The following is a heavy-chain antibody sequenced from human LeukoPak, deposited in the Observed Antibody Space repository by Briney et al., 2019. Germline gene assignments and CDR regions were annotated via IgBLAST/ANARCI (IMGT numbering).Heavy chain of an antibody. CDR1: GYSFTSYW. D-gene: IGHD2-2*01. V-gene: IGHV5-10-1*01. CDR3: ARHRYCSSTSCYGVFDY. J-gene: IGHJ4*02. CDR2: IDPSDSYT. Sequence: GESLRISCKGSGYSFTSYWISWVRQMPGKGLEWRGRIDPSDSYTNHSPSFQGHVTISADKSISTAYLQWSSLKASDTAMYYCARHRYCSSTSCYGVFDYWGQGTLVTVSS.